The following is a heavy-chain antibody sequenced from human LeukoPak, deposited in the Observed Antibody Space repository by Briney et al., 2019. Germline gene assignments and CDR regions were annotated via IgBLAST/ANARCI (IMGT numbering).Heavy chain of an antibody. CDR3: ASGEYDRSGYDCDY. D-gene: IGHD3-22*01. V-gene: IGHV1-2*02. CDR1: GYTFTGYY. CDR2: INPNSGGT. Sequence: ASVKVSCKASGYTFTGYYMHWVRQAPGQGLEWMGWINPNSGGTNYAQKFQGRVTMTRDTSISTAYMELSRMRSDDTAVYYCASGEYDRSGYDCDYWGQGTLVTVSS. J-gene: IGHJ4*02.